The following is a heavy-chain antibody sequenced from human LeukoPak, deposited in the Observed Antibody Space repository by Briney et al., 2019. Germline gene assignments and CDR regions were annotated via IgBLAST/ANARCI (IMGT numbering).Heavy chain of an antibody. CDR3: ARDGRLWFGHEVNWFDP. CDR2: ISSSSSYI. J-gene: IGHJ5*02. CDR1: GFTFGDYG. V-gene: IGHV3-21*01. Sequence: PGGSLRLSCAASGFTFGDYGMSWVRQAPGKGLEWVSSISSSSSYIYYADSVKGRFTIFRDNAKNSLYLQMNSLRAEDTAVYYCARDGRLWFGHEVNWFDPWGQGTLVTVSS. D-gene: IGHD3-10*01.